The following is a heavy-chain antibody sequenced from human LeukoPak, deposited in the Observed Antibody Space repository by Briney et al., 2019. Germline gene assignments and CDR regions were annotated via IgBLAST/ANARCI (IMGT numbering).Heavy chain of an antibody. Sequence: SETLSLTCTASGGSISSYYWSWIRQPPGKGLEWIGYLYYSGSTNYNPSLKSRVTISVDTSKNQFSLKLSSVTAADTAVYYCARHNYDYAAAFDFWGQGTLVTVSS. J-gene: IGHJ4*02. CDR3: ARHNYDYAAAFDF. D-gene: IGHD3-16*01. CDR1: GGSISSYY. CDR2: LYYSGST. V-gene: IGHV4-59*08.